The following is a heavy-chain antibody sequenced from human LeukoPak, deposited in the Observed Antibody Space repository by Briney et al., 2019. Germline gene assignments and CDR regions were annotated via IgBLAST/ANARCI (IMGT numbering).Heavy chain of an antibody. CDR3: ARGDSSGYDVDY. D-gene: IGHD3-22*01. Sequence: SVKVSCKASGGTFSSYAISWVRQAPGQGLEWMGGIIPIFGTANYAQKFQGRVTITADKSTCTAYMELSSLRSEDTAVYYCARGDSSGYDVDYWGQGALVTVSS. J-gene: IGHJ4*02. V-gene: IGHV1-69*06. CDR2: IIPIFGTA. CDR1: GGTFSSYA.